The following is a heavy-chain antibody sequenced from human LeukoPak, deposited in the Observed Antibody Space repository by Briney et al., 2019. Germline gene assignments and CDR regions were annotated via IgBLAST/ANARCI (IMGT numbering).Heavy chain of an antibody. J-gene: IGHJ4*02. D-gene: IGHD6-6*01. V-gene: IGHV1-8*03. CDR3: ARGRERGSSSSFTDY. CDR2: MNPNSANT. CDR1: GYTFTSYD. Sequence: ASVKVSCKASGYTFTSYDINWVRQAPGQGLEWMGWMNPNSANTGYAQKFQGRVTITRNTSISTTYMELSSLRFEDTAVYYCARGRERGSSSSFTDYWGQGTLVTVSS.